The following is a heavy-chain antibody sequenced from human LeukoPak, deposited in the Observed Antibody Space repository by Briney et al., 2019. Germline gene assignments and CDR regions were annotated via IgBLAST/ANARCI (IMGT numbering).Heavy chain of an antibody. CDR1: GGSISSYY. CDR2: IYSSGST. Sequence: SETLSLTCTVSGGSISSYYWSWIRQPAGKGLEWIGRIYSSGSTNYNPSLESRVTMSIDTSMSQLSLSLTSVTAADTAVYFCARDWGNVWGQGTTVTVSS. J-gene: IGHJ6*02. D-gene: IGHD3-16*01. V-gene: IGHV4-4*07. CDR3: ARDWGNV.